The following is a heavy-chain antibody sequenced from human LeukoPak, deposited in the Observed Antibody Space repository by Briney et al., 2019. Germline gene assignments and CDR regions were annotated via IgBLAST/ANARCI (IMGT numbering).Heavy chain of an antibody. CDR3: AGGIAAAANDY. CDR2: ISSSSSYT. CDR1: GFTFSDYY. Sequence: GGSLRLSCAASGFTFSDYYMSWIRQAPGKGLEWVSYISSSSSYTNYADSVKGRFIISRDNAKNSLYLQMNSLRAEDTAVYYCAGGIAAAANDYWGQGTLVTVSS. D-gene: IGHD6-13*01. J-gene: IGHJ4*02. V-gene: IGHV3-11*05.